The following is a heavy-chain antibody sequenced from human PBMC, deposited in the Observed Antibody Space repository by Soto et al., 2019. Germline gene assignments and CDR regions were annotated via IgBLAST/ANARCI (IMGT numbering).Heavy chain of an antibody. Sequence: QVQLVQSGAEVKRPGASVKVSCKASGYTFASYAISWMRQAPGQGLEWMGWISAYNGNTNYAQKLQGRVTMTTDTSTSTADMELRSLRSDDTAVYYCARDPPPPDYWGQGTLVTVCS. J-gene: IGHJ4*02. CDR1: GYTFASYA. CDR2: ISAYNGNT. CDR3: ARDPPPPDY. V-gene: IGHV1-18*01.